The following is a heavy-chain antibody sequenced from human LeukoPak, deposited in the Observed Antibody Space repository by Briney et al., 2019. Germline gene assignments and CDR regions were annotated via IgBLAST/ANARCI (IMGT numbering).Heavy chain of an antibody. CDR1: GFMFEDYG. CDR2: ISGRGGST. CDR3: AKASYYYDSSGYFDY. J-gene: IGHJ4*02. D-gene: IGHD3-22*01. Sequence: SGGSLRLSCVASGFMFEDYGMHWVRQAPGKGLEWVSAISGRGGSTYYADSVKGRFTISRDNSKNTLYLQMNSLRAEDTAVYYCAKASYYYDSSGYFDYWGQGTLVTVSS. V-gene: IGHV3-23*01.